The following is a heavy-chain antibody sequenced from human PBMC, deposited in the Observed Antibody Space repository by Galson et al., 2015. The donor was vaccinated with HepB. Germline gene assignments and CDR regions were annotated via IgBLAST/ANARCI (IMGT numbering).Heavy chain of an antibody. V-gene: IGHV3-23*01. CDR2: ISGSGGST. CDR1: GFTFSSYA. CDR3: AKVLVPAAMPFPFDY. D-gene: IGHD2-2*01. Sequence: SLRLSCAASGFTFSSYAMSWVRQAPGKRLEWVSAISGSGGSTYYADSVKGRFTISRDNSKNTLYLQMNSLRAEDTAVYYCAKVLVPAAMPFPFDYWGQGTLVTVSS. J-gene: IGHJ4*02.